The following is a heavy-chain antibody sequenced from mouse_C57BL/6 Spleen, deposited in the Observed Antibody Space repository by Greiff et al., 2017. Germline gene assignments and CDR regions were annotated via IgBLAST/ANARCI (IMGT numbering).Heavy chain of an antibody. CDR2: IRNKANGYTT. CDR3: ARYMRGYYARDY. V-gene: IGHV7-3*01. CDR1: GFTFTDYY. J-gene: IGHJ4*01. Sequence: DVMLVESGGGLVQPGGSLSLSCAASGFTFTDYYMSWVRQPPGKALEWLGFIRNKANGYTTEYSASVKGRFTISRDNSQSILYLQMNALRAEYSATYYCARYMRGYYARDYWGQGTSVTVSS.